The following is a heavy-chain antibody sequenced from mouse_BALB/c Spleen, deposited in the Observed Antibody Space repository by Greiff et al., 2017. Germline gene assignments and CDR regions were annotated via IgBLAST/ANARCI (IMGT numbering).Heavy chain of an antibody. Sequence: VKLVESGPGLVQPSQSLSITCTVSGFSLTSYGVHWVRQSPGKGLEWLGVIWSGGSTDYNAAFISRLSISKDNSKSQVFFKMNSLQANDTAIYYCASQSLYDYDGAWFAYWGQGTLVTVSA. D-gene: IGHD2-4*01. CDR1: GFSLTSYG. V-gene: IGHV2-2*02. J-gene: IGHJ3*01. CDR3: ASQSLYDYDGAWFAY. CDR2: IWSGGST.